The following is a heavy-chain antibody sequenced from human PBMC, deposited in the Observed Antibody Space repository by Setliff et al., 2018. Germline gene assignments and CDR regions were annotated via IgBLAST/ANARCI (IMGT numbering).Heavy chain of an antibody. CDR1: GYSISSGYY. J-gene: IGHJ4*02. D-gene: IGHD3-10*01. V-gene: IGHV4-38-2*01. Sequence: PSETLSLTCAVSGYSISSGYYWGWIRQPPGKGLEWIGSIYHSGSTYYNPSLKSRVTLSVDTSKNQFSLKLSSVTAADTAVYYCARLRYYGSGSYLDYWGQGTLVTVSS. CDR3: ARLRYYGSGSYLDY. CDR2: IYHSGST.